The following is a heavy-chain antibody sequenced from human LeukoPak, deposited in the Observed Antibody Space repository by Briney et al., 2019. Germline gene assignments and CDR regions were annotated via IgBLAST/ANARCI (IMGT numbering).Heavy chain of an antibody. CDR3: AKDMGLSTGTFDY. J-gene: IGHJ4*02. D-gene: IGHD1-1*01. V-gene: IGHV3-30*18. Sequence: PGRSLRLSCAASGFTFSSYGMHWVRQAQGEGLEWVAVISYDGSNKYYADSVKGRFTISRDNSKNTLYLQMNSLRAGDTAVYYCAKDMGLSTGTFDYWGQGTLVTVSS. CDR1: GFTFSSYG. CDR2: ISYDGSNK.